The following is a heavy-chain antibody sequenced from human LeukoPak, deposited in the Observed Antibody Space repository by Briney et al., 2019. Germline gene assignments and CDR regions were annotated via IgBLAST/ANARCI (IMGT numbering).Heavy chain of an antibody. J-gene: IGHJ4*02. CDR1: GFNLNSYA. D-gene: IGHD2-2*02. CDR2: IRHDEANS. V-gene: IGHV3-30*02. CDR3: AKEYTPPSPLGELDS. Sequence: GGSLRLSCAVSGFNLNSYAMHWVRQAPGKGLEWVAVIRHDEANSFYADSVQGRFTISRDTSKKLLYLQMNSLRVEDTAVYYCAKEYTPPSPLGELDSGGQGTLVTVSS.